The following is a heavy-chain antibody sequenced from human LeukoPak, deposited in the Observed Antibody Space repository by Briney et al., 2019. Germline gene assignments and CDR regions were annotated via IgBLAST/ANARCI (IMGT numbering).Heavy chain of an antibody. CDR3: ARTNWNDFGAFDI. Sequence: SETLSLTCAVHGGSFSGYHWSWIRQPPGKGLEWIGEINHSGNTNYNPSLKSRVTISVDTSKNQFALNLSSVTAADTAVYYCARTNWNDFGAFDIWGQGTMVTVSS. J-gene: IGHJ3*02. CDR2: INHSGNT. CDR1: GGSFSGYH. V-gene: IGHV4-34*01. D-gene: IGHD1-1*01.